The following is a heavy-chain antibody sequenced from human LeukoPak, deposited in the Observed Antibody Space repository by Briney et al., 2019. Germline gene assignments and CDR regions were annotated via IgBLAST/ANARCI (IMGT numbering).Heavy chain of an antibody. CDR3: AKGGDGYNSPFDY. CDR2: IQYDGSNE. D-gene: IGHD5-24*01. J-gene: IGHJ4*02. Sequence: GGSLRLSCAASGFTFSSYGMHWVRQAPGKGLEWVAYIQYDGSNEQYADSVKGRFSISRDSSKNILYLQMNSLRAEDTAMYYCAKGGDGYNSPFDYWGQGTPVTVSS. CDR1: GFTFSSYG. V-gene: IGHV3-30*02.